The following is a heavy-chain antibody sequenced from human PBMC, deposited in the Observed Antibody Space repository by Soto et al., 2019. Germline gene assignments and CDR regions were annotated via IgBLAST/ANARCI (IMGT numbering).Heavy chain of an antibody. D-gene: IGHD5-18*01. CDR1: GGSVSSGSYY. Sequence: SETLSLTCTVSGGSVSSGSYYWSWIRQPPGKGLEWTGYIYYSGSTNYNPSLKSRVTISVDTSKNQFSLKLSSVTAADTAVYYCAREQRERGYSYGLYYYYYYGMDVWGQGTTVTVSS. CDR2: IYYSGST. CDR3: AREQRERGYSYGLYYYYYYGMDV. J-gene: IGHJ6*02. V-gene: IGHV4-61*01.